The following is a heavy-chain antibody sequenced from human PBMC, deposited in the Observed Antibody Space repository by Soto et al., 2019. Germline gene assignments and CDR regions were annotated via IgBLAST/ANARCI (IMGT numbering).Heavy chain of an antibody. CDR3: AREYYDILTGYYKFDY. CDR1: GFTVSSNY. J-gene: IGHJ4*02. Sequence: GGSVRQSCAASGFTVSSNYMSWVRQAPGKGLEWVSVIYSGDSTYYADSVKGRFTISRDNSKNTLYLQMNSLRAEDTAVYYCAREYYDILTGYYKFDYWGQGTLVTLSS. D-gene: IGHD3-9*01. CDR2: IYSGDST. V-gene: IGHV3-66*01.